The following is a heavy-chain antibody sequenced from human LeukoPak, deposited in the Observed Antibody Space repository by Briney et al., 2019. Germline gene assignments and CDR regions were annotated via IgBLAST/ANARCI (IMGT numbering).Heavy chain of an antibody. CDR1: GYTFTSYG. CDR3: ARGEYDAFDI. V-gene: IGHV1-2*02. J-gene: IGHJ3*02. Sequence: ASVKVSCKASGYTFTSYGISWVRQAPGQGLEWMGWINPNSGGTNYAQKFQGRVTMTRDTSISTAYMELSRLRSDDTAVYYCARGEYDAFDIWGQGTMVTVSS. D-gene: IGHD3-10*01. CDR2: INPNSGGT.